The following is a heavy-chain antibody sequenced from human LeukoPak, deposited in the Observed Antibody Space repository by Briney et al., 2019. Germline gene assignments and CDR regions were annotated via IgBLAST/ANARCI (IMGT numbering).Heavy chain of an antibody. J-gene: IGHJ3*02. Sequence: QLGGSLRLSCAASGYTFSSYAMSWVRQAPGKGLEWVSTISGSGGSTYYADSVKGRFTISRDNSKNTLYLQMNSLRAGDTAVYYCARVGAHGAFDIWGQGTMVTVSS. V-gene: IGHV3-23*01. CDR1: GYTFSSYA. CDR3: ARVGAHGAFDI. CDR2: ISGSGGST.